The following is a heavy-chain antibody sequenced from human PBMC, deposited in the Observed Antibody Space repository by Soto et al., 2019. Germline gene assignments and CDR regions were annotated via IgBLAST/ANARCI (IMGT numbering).Heavy chain of an antibody. D-gene: IGHD1-26*01. Sequence: QVQLVQSGAEVKKPGASVKVSCKASGYTFTNYGISWVRQAPGQGLEWMGWISANNGNTNYEQKLQGRVTMTTDTSTSTGYMELRSLRSDDTAVYSCARDRGSYALDYWGQGTLVTVSS. CDR2: ISANNGNT. V-gene: IGHV1-18*01. CDR1: GYTFTNYG. CDR3: ARDRGSYALDY. J-gene: IGHJ4*02.